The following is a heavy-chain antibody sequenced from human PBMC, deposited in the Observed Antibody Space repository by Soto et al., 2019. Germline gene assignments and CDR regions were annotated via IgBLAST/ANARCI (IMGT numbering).Heavy chain of an antibody. D-gene: IGHD4-4*01. CDR1: GFTFSSYG. J-gene: IGHJ6*02. CDR2: ISYDGSNK. V-gene: IGHV3-30*18. CDR3: AKATGRYSNYGYYGMDV. Sequence: QVQLVESGGGVVQPGRSLRLSCAASGFTFSSYGMHWVRQAPGKGLEWVAVISYDGSNKYYADSVKGRFTISRDNSKKTLYLQMNSLRAEDTAVYYCAKATGRYSNYGYYGMDVWGQGTTVTVSS.